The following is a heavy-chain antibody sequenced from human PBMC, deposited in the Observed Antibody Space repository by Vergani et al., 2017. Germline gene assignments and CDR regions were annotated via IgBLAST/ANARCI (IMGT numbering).Heavy chain of an antibody. V-gene: IGHV5-51*01. CDR2: IYPADSNT. CDR3: ARHTTYTDS. Sequence: EVELVQSGPDMRKPGESLKISCKGSEYSFRNYWIGWVRQMPGKGLDWMGIIYPADSNTRYSPSFQGQVTISADKSISTAFLQWDSLKASDTALYYCARHTTYTDSWGQGTLVTVSS. D-gene: IGHD1-1*01. CDR1: EYSFRNYW. J-gene: IGHJ4*02.